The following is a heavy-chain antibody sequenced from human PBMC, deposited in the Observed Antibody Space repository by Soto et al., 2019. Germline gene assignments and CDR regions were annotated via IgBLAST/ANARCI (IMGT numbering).Heavy chain of an antibody. CDR2: INHSGST. CDR1: GGSFSGYY. V-gene: IGHV4-34*01. Sequence: SETLSLTCAVYGGSFSGYYWSWIHQPPGKGLEWIGEINHSGSTNYNPSLKSRVTISVDTSKNQFSLKLSSVTAADTAAYYCARGVLTGTTGTSGMDVWGQGTTVTVSS. J-gene: IGHJ6*02. CDR3: ARGVLTGTTGTSGMDV. D-gene: IGHD1-7*01.